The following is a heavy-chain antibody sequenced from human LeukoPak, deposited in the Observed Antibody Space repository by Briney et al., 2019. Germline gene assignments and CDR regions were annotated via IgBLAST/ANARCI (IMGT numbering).Heavy chain of an antibody. CDR3: ARLTGTTENWFDP. D-gene: IGHD1-20*01. V-gene: IGHV1-2*02. CDR2: INPNSGGT. CDR1: GYTFTGYY. Sequence: GASVKVSCKASGYTFTGYYMHWVRQAPGQGLEWMGWINPNSGGTNYAQKFQGRVTMTRDTSISTAYMELSRLRSDDTAVYYCARLTGTTENWFDPWGQGTLVTVSS. J-gene: IGHJ5*02.